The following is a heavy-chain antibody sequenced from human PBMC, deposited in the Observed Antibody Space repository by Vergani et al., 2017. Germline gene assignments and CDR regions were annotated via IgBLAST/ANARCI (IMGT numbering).Heavy chain of an antibody. D-gene: IGHD1-1*01. CDR1: GFTFSDHY. V-gene: IGHV3-11*04. CDR3: ARDFLTRVTTLDYYYMGV. J-gene: IGHJ6*03. Sequence: QVQLVESGGGLVKPGGSLRLSCAASGFTFSDHYMSWVRQAPGKGLEWISYMSSGDSIYYADSVKGRFTVSRDNTKNTLYLQMNALRAEDTAVYYCARDFLTRVTTLDYYYMGVWGKGTTVTVS. CDR2: MSSGDSI.